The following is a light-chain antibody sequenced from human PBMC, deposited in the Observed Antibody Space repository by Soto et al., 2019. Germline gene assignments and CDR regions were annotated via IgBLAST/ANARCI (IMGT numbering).Light chain of an antibody. J-gene: IGLJ1*01. CDR2: DVT. CDR1: SNDIGGYNF. V-gene: IGLV2-14*01. CDR3: TSYSDGISLYV. Sequence: QSVLTQPASVAGSPGQSITIPCNGTSNDIGGYNFVSWFQQHPGKAPKLLICDVTRRPSGVSDRFSGSKSGNTASLTISGLQAEDDSEYSCTSYSDGISLYVFGSGTELNVL.